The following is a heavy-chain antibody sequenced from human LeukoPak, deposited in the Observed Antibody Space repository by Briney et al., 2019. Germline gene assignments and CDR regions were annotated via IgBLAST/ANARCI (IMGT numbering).Heavy chain of an antibody. J-gene: IGHJ3*01. D-gene: IGHD6-13*01. CDR1: GGSVSGYY. CDR2: IHYSGRT. Sequence: SETLSLTCAVSGGSVSGYYWSWVRQFPGRRLEWIGYIHYSGRTNYNPSLKSRITLSLETSSNQISLELKSVTSADTALYYCVRESGYSSSWYLIDDDFDVWGQGTMVIVSA. CDR3: VRESGYSSSWYLIDDDFDV. V-gene: IGHV4-59*02.